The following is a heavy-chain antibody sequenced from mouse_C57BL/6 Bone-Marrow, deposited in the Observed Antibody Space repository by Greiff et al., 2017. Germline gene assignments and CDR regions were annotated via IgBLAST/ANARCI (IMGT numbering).Heavy chain of an antibody. CDR1: GFNIKDYY. D-gene: IGHD2-1*01. Sequence: EVKLQQSGAELVRPGASVKLSCTASGFNIKDYYMHWVKQRPEQGLEWIGRIDPEDGDTEYAPKFQGKATMTADTSSNTAYLQLSSLTSEDTAVYYCTTGDLLWYQAWFAYWGQGTLVTVSA. V-gene: IGHV14-1*01. J-gene: IGHJ3*01. CDR3: TTGDLLWYQAWFAY. CDR2: IDPEDGDT.